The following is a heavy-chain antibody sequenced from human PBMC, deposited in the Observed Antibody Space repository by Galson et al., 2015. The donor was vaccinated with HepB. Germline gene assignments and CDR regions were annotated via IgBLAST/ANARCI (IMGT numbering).Heavy chain of an antibody. Sequence: SLRLSCAASGFTFSNYAMSWVRQAPGKGLEWVSGISDTGGSTYYADSVKGRFTISRDNSENTLYLQMNSLRAEDTAVYYCVDVDIEMTGGYWGQGTLVTVSS. D-gene: IGHD5-12*01. CDR3: VDVDIEMTGGY. V-gene: IGHV3-23*01. CDR1: GFTFSNYA. J-gene: IGHJ4*02. CDR2: ISDTGGST.